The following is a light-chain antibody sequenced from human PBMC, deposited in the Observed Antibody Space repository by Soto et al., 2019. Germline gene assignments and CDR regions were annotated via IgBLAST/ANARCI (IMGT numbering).Light chain of an antibody. V-gene: IGKV3-11*01. J-gene: IGKJ5*01. Sequence: EIVLTQSPATLSLSPLEIATLSFRASQSVSSYLAWYQQKPGQAPRLLIYDASNRATGIPARFSGSGSGTDFTLTISSLETEDFAVYYCQQSSNWPTFGQGTRLEI. CDR3: QQSSNWPT. CDR1: QSVSSY. CDR2: DAS.